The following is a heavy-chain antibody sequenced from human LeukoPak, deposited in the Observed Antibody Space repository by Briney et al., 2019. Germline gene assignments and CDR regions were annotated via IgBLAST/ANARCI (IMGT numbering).Heavy chain of an antibody. D-gene: IGHD4-11*01. CDR3: AREGATVTTVIWFDP. CDR1: GYTFTSYY. Sequence: ASVKVSCKASGYTFTSYYMHWVRQAPGQGLEWMGIINPSGGSTSYAQKFQGRVTMTRDMSTSTVYMELSSLRSEDTAVYYCAREGATVTTVIWFDPWGQGTLVTVSS. CDR2: INPSGGST. J-gene: IGHJ5*02. V-gene: IGHV1-46*01.